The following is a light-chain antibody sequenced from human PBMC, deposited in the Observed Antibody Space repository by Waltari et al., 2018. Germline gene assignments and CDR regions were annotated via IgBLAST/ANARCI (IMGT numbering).Light chain of an antibody. Sequence: QSVLTQPPSVSGAPGQRVTISCTGSSSNIGAGYDVQWYQHLQQTAPRLLMYGENSRPAVVPDRCAGSKSGTSASLAIAGLQAADEADYYCQSYDTSLSAWVVGGGTKLTVL. CDR3: QSYDTSLSAWV. V-gene: IGLV1-40*01. J-gene: IGLJ3*02. CDR2: GEN. CDR1: SSNIGAGYD.